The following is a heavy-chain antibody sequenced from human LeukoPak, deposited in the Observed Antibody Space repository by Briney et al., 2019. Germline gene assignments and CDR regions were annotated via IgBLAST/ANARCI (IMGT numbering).Heavy chain of an antibody. V-gene: IGHV4-34*01. CDR1: GGSFSGYY. J-gene: IGHJ4*02. CDR2: INHSGST. CDR3: ARGPQGGLLHY. D-gene: IGHD5-12*01. Sequence: PSETLSLTCAVYGGSFSGYYWSWIRQPPGKGLEWIGEINHSGSTNYNPSLKSRVTISVDTSKNQFSLKLSSVTAADTAVYYCARGPQGGLLHYWGQGTLVTVSS.